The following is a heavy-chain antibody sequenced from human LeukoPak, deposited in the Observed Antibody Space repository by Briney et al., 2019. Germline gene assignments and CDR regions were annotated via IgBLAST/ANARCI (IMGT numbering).Heavy chain of an antibody. Sequence: SVKVSCKASGGTFSSYAISWVRQAPGQGLEWMGRIIPILGIANYAQKFQGRVTITADKSTSTAYMELSSLRSEDTAVYYCARGYDFWSGRFDYWGQGTLVTVSS. D-gene: IGHD3-3*01. CDR3: ARGYDFWSGRFDY. V-gene: IGHV1-69*04. CDR1: GGTFSSYA. J-gene: IGHJ4*02. CDR2: IIPILGIA.